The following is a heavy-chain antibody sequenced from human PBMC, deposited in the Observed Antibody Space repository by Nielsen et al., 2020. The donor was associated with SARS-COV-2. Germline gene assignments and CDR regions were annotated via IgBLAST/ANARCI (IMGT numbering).Heavy chain of an antibody. CDR2: IIPIFGTA. V-gene: IGHV1-69*13. CDR1: GGTFSSYA. Sequence: SVKVSCKASGGTFSSYAISWVRQAPGQGLEWMRGIIPIFGTANYAQKFQGRVTITADESTSTAYMELSSLRSEDTAVYYCASPPTCSSTSCYAGHYYYYMDVWGKGTTVTVSS. CDR3: ASPPTCSSTSCYAGHYYYYMDV. J-gene: IGHJ6*03. D-gene: IGHD2-2*01.